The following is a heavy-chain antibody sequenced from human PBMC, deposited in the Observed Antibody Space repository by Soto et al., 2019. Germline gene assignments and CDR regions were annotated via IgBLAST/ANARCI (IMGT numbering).Heavy chain of an antibody. CDR1: GGSLSSGGSY. CDR2: IYYSGNT. Sequence: PSETLSLTCTVSGGSLSSGGSYWGWIRQPPGKGLEWIGYIYYSGNTYFNPSLKSRVTLSVDTSKNQFSLNLHSVTAADTAVSSRVRYCSTTKCVFHYWGQVTLVTVSS. CDR3: VRYCSTTKCVFHY. V-gene: IGHV4-30-4*01. J-gene: IGHJ4*02. D-gene: IGHD2-2*01.